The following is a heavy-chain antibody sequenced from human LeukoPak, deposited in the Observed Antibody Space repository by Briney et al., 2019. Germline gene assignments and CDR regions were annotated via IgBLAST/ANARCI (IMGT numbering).Heavy chain of an antibody. D-gene: IGHD6-19*01. V-gene: IGHV1-2*02. J-gene: IGHJ5*02. CDR1: GYTFTGYY. CDR2: INPNSGGT. CDR3: ARARRIAVAGSLQNWFDP. Sequence: ASVTVSCKASGYTFTGYYMHWVRQAPGQGLEWMGWINPNSGGTNYAQKFQGRVTMTRDTSISTAYMELSRLRSDDTAVYYCARARRIAVAGSLQNWFDPWGQGTLVTVSS.